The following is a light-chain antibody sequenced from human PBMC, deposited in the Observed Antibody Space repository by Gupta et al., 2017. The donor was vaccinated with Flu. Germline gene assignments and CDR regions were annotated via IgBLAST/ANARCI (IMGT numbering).Light chain of an antibody. CDR3: IQGKPWPQT. CDR1: QSLVYSDGNTY. J-gene: IGKJ4*01. CDR2: KVS. V-gene: IGKV2-30*01. Sequence: DVVMTQSPLSLPVTLGQPASISCRSSQSLVYSDGNTYLNWFQQRPGQSPRRLIHKVSNRDSGVPDRFSGSGSGTDFTLKISMVDADDVVVYYCIQGKPWPQTFGGGTKVEIK.